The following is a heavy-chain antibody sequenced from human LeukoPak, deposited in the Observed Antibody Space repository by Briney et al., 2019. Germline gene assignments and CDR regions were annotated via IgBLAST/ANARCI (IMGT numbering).Heavy chain of an antibody. V-gene: IGHV4-31*03. CDR1: GGSISSGGYY. D-gene: IGHD3-22*01. J-gene: IGHJ5*02. CDR2: IYCSGST. CDR3: ARTITMIVVDLYNWFDP. Sequence: PSQTLSLTCTVSGGSISSGGYYWSWIRQHPGKGLEWIGYIYCSGSTYYNPSLKSRVTISVDTSKNQFSLKLSSVTAADTAVYYCARTITMIVVDLYNWFDPWGQGTLVTVSS.